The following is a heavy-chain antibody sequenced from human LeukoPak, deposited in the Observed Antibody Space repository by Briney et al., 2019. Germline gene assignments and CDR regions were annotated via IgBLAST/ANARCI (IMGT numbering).Heavy chain of an antibody. J-gene: IGHJ5*02. CDR3: AREGQYSYGHEGDWFDP. D-gene: IGHD5-18*01. V-gene: IGHV4-59*12. CDR2: IYYSGST. CDR1: GGSISSYY. Sequence: SSETLSLTCTVSGGSISSYYWSWIRQPPGKGLEWIGYIYYSGSTNYNPSLKSRVTISVDTSKNQFSLKLSSVTAADTAVYYCAREGQYSYGHEGDWFDPWGQGTLVTVSS.